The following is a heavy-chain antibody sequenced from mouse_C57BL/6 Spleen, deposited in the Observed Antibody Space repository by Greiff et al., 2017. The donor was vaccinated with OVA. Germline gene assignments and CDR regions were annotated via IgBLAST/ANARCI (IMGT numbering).Heavy chain of an antibody. J-gene: IGHJ2*01. Sequence: ESGPGLVKPSQSLSLTCSVTGYSITSGYYWNLIRQFPGNKLEWMCYISYDGSNNYNPSLKKRIAITRETTKNQYILKLNSVTTEDTATDYCARDYYGSSYLDYWGQGTTLTVAS. CDR1: GYSITSGYY. CDR3: ARDYYGSSYLDY. D-gene: IGHD1-1*01. CDR2: ISYDGSN. V-gene: IGHV3-6*01.